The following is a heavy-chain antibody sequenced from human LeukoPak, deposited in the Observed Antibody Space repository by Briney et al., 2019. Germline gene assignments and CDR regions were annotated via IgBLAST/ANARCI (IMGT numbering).Heavy chain of an antibody. Sequence: GGSLRLSCAASGFTFTSYAVHWVRQAPGKGLEWVAVISYDGSNKYYADSVKGRFTISRDNSKNTLYLQMNSLRAEDTAVYYCARDALRITMVRGVIITGPDYWGQGTLVTVSS. CDR1: GFTFTSYA. CDR2: ISYDGSNK. J-gene: IGHJ4*02. V-gene: IGHV3-30*19. CDR3: ARDALRITMVRGVIITGPDY. D-gene: IGHD3-10*01.